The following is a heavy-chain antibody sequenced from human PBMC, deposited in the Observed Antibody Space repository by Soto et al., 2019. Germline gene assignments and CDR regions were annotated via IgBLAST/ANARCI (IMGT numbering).Heavy chain of an antibody. CDR2: IIPIFGTA. Sequence: QVQLVQSGAEVRKPGSSVNVSCRASGGTFSSYSINWVRQAPGQGLEWMGEIIPIFGTAKYAQKFQGRVTITADESTITAYMELGSLTSEDTAVYYCARDGGRRNGGIDYWGQGTLVTVSS. CDR3: ARDGGRRNGGIDY. CDR1: GGTFSSYS. V-gene: IGHV1-69*01. D-gene: IGHD3-16*01. J-gene: IGHJ4*01.